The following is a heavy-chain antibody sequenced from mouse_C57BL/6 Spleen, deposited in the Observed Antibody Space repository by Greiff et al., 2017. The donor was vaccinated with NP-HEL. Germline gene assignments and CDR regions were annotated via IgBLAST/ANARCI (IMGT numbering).Heavy chain of an antibody. CDR3: ARPHYYGSYYFDY. Sequence: EVQLVESGGCLVKPGGSLKLSCAASGFTFSDYGMHWVRQAPEKGLEWVAYISSGSSTIYYADTVKGRFTISRDNAKNTLFLQMTSLRSEDTAMYYCARPHYYGSYYFDYWGQGTTLTVSS. J-gene: IGHJ2*01. D-gene: IGHD1-1*01. CDR1: GFTFSDYG. V-gene: IGHV5-17*01. CDR2: ISSGSSTI.